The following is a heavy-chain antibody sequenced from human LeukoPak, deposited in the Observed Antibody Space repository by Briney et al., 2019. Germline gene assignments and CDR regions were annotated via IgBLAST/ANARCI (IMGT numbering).Heavy chain of an antibody. Sequence: PGGSLRLSCAASGFTFSNYWMHWVRQAPGKGLVWVSRINSDGSSTSYADSVKGRFTISRDNTKNTLYLQMNSLRAEDTAVYCCARHPLGSGSLDYWGQGTLVTVSS. D-gene: IGHD3-10*02. CDR2: INSDGSST. V-gene: IGHV3-74*01. J-gene: IGHJ4*02. CDR1: GFTFSNYW. CDR3: ARHPLGSGSLDY.